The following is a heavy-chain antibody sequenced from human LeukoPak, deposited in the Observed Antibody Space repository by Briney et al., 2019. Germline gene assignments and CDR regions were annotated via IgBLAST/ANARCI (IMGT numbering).Heavy chain of an antibody. CDR2: ISYDGSNK. D-gene: IGHD4-23*01. V-gene: IGHV3-30*04. CDR3: ARGPTGGRTPQFDY. Sequence: GGSLRLSCAASGFTFSSYAMHWVRQAPGKGLEWVAVISYDGSNKYYADSVKGRFTISRDNSKNTLYLQMNSLRAEDTAVYYRARGPTGGRTPQFDYWGQGTLVTVSS. J-gene: IGHJ4*02. CDR1: GFTFSSYA.